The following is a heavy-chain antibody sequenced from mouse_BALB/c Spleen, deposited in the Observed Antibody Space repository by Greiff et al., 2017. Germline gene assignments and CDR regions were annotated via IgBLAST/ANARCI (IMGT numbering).Heavy chain of an antibody. CDR1: GFTFSSFG. J-gene: IGHJ2*01. Sequence: EVMLVESGGGLVQPGGSRKLSCAASGFTFSSFGMHWVRQAPEKGLEWVAYISSGSSTIYYADTVKGRFTISRDNPKNTLFLQMTSLRSEDTAMYYCAREGDYDYWGQGTTLTVSS. D-gene: IGHD2-4*01. CDR3: AREGDYDY. V-gene: IGHV5-17*02. CDR2: ISSGSSTI.